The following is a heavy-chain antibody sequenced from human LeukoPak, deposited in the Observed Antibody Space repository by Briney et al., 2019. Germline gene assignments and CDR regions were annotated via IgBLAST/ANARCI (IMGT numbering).Heavy chain of an antibody. Sequence: GGSLRLSCAVSEFTFSDYWMHWVRQAPGKGLVWVSRINFDGSSTNYADSVKGRFTISRDNAKNTLYLQMNSLRAEDTAVYYCARDQLLNPYDAFDIWGQGTMVTVSS. CDR1: EFTFSDYW. CDR3: ARDQLLNPYDAFDI. CDR2: INFDGSST. J-gene: IGHJ3*02. D-gene: IGHD2-2*02. V-gene: IGHV3-74*01.